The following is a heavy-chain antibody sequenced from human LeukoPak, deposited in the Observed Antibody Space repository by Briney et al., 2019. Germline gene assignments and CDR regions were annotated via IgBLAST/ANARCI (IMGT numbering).Heavy chain of an antibody. V-gene: IGHV3-23*01. Sequence: PGGSLRLSCVASGFPFSAYAMSWVRQAPGKGLEWVSGIRGSGETTYYAESVKGRFTISRDNSKNTLYLQMNSLRAEDTAVYYCASCFRGFLCYYMDVWGKGTTVTISS. J-gene: IGHJ6*03. D-gene: IGHD3-10*01. CDR2: IRGSGETT. CDR1: GFPFSAYA. CDR3: ASCFRGFLCYYMDV.